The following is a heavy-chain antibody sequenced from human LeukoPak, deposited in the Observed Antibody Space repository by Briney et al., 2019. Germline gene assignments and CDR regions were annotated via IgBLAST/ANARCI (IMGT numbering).Heavy chain of an antibody. CDR2: MKGDGSEI. D-gene: IGHD3-16*01. J-gene: IGHJ3*01. Sequence: GGSLRLSCAASGFTFSTYWMTWVRQAPGKGLEWVANMKGDGSEIHYVDSVKGRFTISRDNAKNSLYLQMNYLRAEDTAVYYCARPAYTAAYDLWGQGTMVTVSS. CDR1: GFTFSTYW. V-gene: IGHV3-7*01. CDR3: ARPAYTAAYDL.